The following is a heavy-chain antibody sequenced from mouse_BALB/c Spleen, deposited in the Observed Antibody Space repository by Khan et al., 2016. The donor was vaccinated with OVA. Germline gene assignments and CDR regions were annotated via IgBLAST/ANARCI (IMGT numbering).Heavy chain of an antibody. V-gene: IGHV2-6*02. J-gene: IGHJ4*01. CDR3: ARNTHLITKVLDY. Sequence: QVQLKQSGPGLVAPSQSLSITCTVSGFSLTSYGVHWVRQPPDKGLEWLVVIWSDGNTTYNSTLKSRLIISKDNYKSQVFLKMNSLQTDDTAMYYCARNTHLITKVLDYWGQGTSVTVSS. D-gene: IGHD2-4*01. CDR2: IWSDGNT. CDR1: GFSLTSYG.